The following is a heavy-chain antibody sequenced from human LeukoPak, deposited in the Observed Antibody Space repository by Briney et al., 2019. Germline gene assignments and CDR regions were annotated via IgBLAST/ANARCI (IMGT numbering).Heavy chain of an antibody. CDR1: GFSFSDYY. CDR2: INTSGRVI. Sequence: GGSLRLSCIASGFSFSDYYINWIRQSPGMCLVWLAYINTSGRVIRDADSVRGRFTISRDNVKNSVNLQMTSLRADDSAIYYCARSKYVYGMDVWGQGTTVTVSS. CDR3: ARSKYVYGMDV. D-gene: IGHD2-8*01. V-gene: IGHV3-11*01. J-gene: IGHJ6*02.